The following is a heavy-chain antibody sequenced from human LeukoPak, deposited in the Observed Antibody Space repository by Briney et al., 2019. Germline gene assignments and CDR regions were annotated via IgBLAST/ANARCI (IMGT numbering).Heavy chain of an antibody. V-gene: IGHV3-30*03. CDR2: ISYDGSNK. CDR3: ARGRHSSGWDLSFDY. D-gene: IGHD6-19*01. J-gene: IGHJ4*02. Sequence: GGSLRLSCAASGFTFTSYCMHWVRQAPGKGLEWVAVISYDGSNKYYAHSVKGRFPISRDNSKNTLYLQMNSVRAEDTAVYYCARGRHSSGWDLSFDYGGQGTLVTVSS. CDR1: GFTFTSYC.